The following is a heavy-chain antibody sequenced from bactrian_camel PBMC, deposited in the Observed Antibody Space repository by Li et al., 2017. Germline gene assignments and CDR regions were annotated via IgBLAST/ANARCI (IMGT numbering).Heavy chain of an antibody. D-gene: IGHD2*01. Sequence: QVQLVESGGGSVQAGGSLRLSCTARTGTFRSACMGWIRQVSGKEREGVASIDSDGETTYTDSVKGRFTLSKDNAKNTLYLQMNSLKPEDSAMYYCAADLARYCGAFSGFFARASWGQGTQVTVS. V-gene: IGHV3S53*01. CDR1: TGTFRSAC. J-gene: IGHJ4*01. CDR3: AADLARYCGAFSGFFARAS. CDR2: IDSDGET.